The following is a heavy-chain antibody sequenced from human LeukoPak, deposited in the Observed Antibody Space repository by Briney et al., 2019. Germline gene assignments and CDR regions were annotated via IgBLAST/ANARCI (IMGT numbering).Heavy chain of an antibody. Sequence: GGSLRLSCAASGFTFSSYEMNWVRQAPGKGLEWVSYISSSGSTIYYADSVKGRFTISRDNAKNSLYLQMNSLRAEDTALYYCAKDTGLLGSYYPGFDYWGQGTLVTVSS. CDR3: AKDTGLLGSYYPGFDY. J-gene: IGHJ4*02. D-gene: IGHD3-10*01. V-gene: IGHV3-48*03. CDR2: ISSSGSTI. CDR1: GFTFSSYE.